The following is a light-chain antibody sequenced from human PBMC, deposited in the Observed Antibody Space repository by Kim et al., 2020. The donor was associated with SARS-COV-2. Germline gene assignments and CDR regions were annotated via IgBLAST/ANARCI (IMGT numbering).Light chain of an antibody. J-gene: IGLJ1*01. CDR1: NIGGHS. V-gene: IGLV3-21*01. Sequence: APGKTDRITCGGNNIGGHSVHCYQQQPGQAPVLVMYYDSDRPSGIPERFSGSKSANTATLTISRVEAGDEADYYCQVWDTDTDHYVFGTGTKVTVL. CDR2: YDS. CDR3: QVWDTDTDHYV.